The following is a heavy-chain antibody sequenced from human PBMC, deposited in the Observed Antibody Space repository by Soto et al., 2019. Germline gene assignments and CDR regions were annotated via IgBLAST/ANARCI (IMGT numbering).Heavy chain of an antibody. CDR2: ISGTGANT. CDR1: GFTFSSYA. J-gene: IGHJ4*02. D-gene: IGHD1-1*01. V-gene: IGHV3-23*01. CDR3: AKGLPTYDY. Sequence: PRGALRLSCAASGFTFSSYAISWVRQTLEKGLEWVSVISGTGANTYYADSVKGRFTTSRDNSKNTLYLQMNSLRVEDTALYYCAKGLPTYDYWGQGILVTVSS.